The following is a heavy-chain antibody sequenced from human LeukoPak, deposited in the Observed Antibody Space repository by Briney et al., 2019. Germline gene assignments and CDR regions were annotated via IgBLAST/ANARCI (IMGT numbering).Heavy chain of an antibody. CDR1: GGSFNTYY. CDR3: ARRYDFWSGYPPPLDY. J-gene: IGHJ4*02. CDR2: INHTGTT. V-gene: IGHV4-34*01. D-gene: IGHD3-3*01. Sequence: SETLSLTCAVYGGSFNTYYWNWIRQSPGKGLEWIGEINHTGTTNYNPSLKSRFTISVDTSKKQFSLKLSSVTAADTAVYYCARRYDFWSGYPPPLDYWGQGTLVTVSS.